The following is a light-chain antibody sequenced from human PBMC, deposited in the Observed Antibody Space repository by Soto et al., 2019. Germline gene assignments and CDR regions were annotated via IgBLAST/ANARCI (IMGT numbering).Light chain of an antibody. V-gene: IGLV2-11*01. CDR3: CSSAGDYTFV. Sequence: QSALTQPRSVSGSPGQPVTISCTGTSSDVGGSNHVSWYQHHPGKAPKFMIYDVSKRPSGAPDRFSGSKSGNTASLTISGLQAEDEADYYCCSSAGDYTFVFGTGTKVTVL. CDR2: DVS. CDR1: SSDVGGSNH. J-gene: IGLJ1*01.